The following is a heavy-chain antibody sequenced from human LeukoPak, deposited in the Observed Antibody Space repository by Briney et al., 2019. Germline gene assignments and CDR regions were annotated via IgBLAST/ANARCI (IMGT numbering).Heavy chain of an antibody. J-gene: IGHJ3*02. Sequence: SSEALSLTCAVSGYSISSGDYWGWIRQPPGKGLEWIGSIYHSGTTYYNPSLKSRVPISVDTSKNQFSLKLSSVTAADTAVYYCARNLTVPRHDAFDIWGQGTMVTVSS. CDR3: ARNLTVPRHDAFDI. D-gene: IGHD6-6*01. CDR1: GYSISSGDY. CDR2: IYHSGTT. V-gene: IGHV4-38-2*01.